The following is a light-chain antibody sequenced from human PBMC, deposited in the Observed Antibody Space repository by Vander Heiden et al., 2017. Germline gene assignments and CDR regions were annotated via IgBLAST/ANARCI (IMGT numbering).Light chain of an antibody. Sequence: EIVRTQSPLSLPVTPGERASISCRSSQSLLSSNGYNYLDWYLQKPGQSPQLLIYLGSNRASGVPDRFSGSGSGTDFTLKISRVEAEDVGVYFCMQALQTPLTFGGGTKVEIK. CDR1: QSLLSSNGYNY. J-gene: IGKJ4*01. V-gene: IGKV2-28*01. CDR3: MQALQTPLT. CDR2: LGS.